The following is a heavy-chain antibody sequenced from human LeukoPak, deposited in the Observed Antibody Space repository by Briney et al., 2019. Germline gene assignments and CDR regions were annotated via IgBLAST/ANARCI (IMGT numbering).Heavy chain of an antibody. V-gene: IGHV4-39*07. CDR2: IYYSGST. CDR1: GGSISSGGYY. J-gene: IGHJ4*02. D-gene: IGHD2-21*02. Sequence: SETLSLTCTVSGGSISSGGYYWGWIRQPPGKGLEWIGSIYYSGSTNYNPSLKSRVTMSVDTSKNQFSLKLSSVTAADTAVYYCARAGDWQYYFDYWGQGTLVTVSS. CDR3: ARAGDWQYYFDY.